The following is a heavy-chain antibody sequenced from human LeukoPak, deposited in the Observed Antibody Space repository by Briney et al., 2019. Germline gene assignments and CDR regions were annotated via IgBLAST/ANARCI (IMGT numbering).Heavy chain of an antibody. CDR2: ISYDGRDQ. J-gene: IGHJ4*02. V-gene: IGHV3-30*04. CDR1: GFTFRNYA. D-gene: IGHD2-21*02. CDR3: ARDSSVVTAIHLFDY. Sequence: SGGSLRLSCAASGFTFRNYAIHWVRQAPGKGLEWVAVISYDGRDQYYADSVKGQLTISRDNSKNTLYLQMNSLRAEDTAVYYCARDSSVVTAIHLFDYWGQGTLVTVSS.